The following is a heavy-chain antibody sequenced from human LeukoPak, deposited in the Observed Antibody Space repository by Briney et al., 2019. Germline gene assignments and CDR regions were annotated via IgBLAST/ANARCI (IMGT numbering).Heavy chain of an antibody. V-gene: IGHV3-7*03. J-gene: IGHJ5*02. CDR2: IKQDGSEK. CDR3: AKVHFPAFDDSSGFVFDP. Sequence: GGSLRLSCAASGFTFSSYWMSWVRQAPGKGLEWVANIKQDGSEKYYVDSVKGRFTISRDNAKNSLYLQMNSLRAEDTALYYCAKVHFPAFDDSSGFVFDPWGQGTLVTVSS. D-gene: IGHD3-22*01. CDR1: GFTFSSYW.